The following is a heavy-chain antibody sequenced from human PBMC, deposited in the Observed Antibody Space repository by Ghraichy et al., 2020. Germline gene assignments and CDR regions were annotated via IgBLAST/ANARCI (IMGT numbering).Heavy chain of an antibody. J-gene: IGHJ6*02. CDR2: MNPNSGNI. V-gene: IGHV1-8*01. CDR1: GYTFSSHD. Sequence: ASVKVSCKASGYTFSSHDVNWVRQAAGQGLEWMGWMNPNSGNIGYAQKFQGRVTMTMNTSINTAYMELSSLRSEDTAVYYCARTRPYKWKETPHYGMDVWGQGTTVTVSS. CDR3: ARTRPYKWKETPHYGMDV. D-gene: IGHD1-1*01.